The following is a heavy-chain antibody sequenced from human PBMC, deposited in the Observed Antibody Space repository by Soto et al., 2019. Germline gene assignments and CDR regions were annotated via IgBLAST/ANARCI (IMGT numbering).Heavy chain of an antibody. V-gene: IGHV3-23*01. J-gene: IGHJ3*02. CDR3: AKDRGLVPTDYCSGGSCYDGDEGAFDI. Sequence: GGSLRLSCAASGFTFSSYAMSWVRQAPGKGLEWVSAISGSGGSTYYADSVKGRFTISRDNSKNTLYLQMNSLRAEDTAVYYCAKDRGLVPTDYCSGGSCYDGDEGAFDIWGQGTMVTVSS. D-gene: IGHD2-15*01. CDR1: GFTFSSYA. CDR2: ISGSGGST.